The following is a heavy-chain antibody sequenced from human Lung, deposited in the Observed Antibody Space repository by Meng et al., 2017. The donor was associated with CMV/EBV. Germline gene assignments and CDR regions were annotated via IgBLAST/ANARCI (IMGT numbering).Heavy chain of an antibody. D-gene: IGHD3-10*01. Sequence: QVQVRESGQALVKPAEHLSLTCAVSGDSITNHNWWSWVRQPPGKGLEWIGEIPHRGSSAYNPSLKSRVSMSIDKSKNQFSLKLTSVTAADTAVYHCLRRSGGSVWGQGTLVTVSS. CDR3: LRRSGGSV. CDR1: GDSITNHNW. J-gene: IGHJ1*01. CDR2: IPHRGSS. V-gene: IGHV4-4*02.